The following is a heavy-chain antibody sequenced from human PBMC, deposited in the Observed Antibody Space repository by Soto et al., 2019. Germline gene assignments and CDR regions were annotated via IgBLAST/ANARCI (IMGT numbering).Heavy chain of an antibody. Sequence: GGARRLCCAASGCTLRKAWMRGGRQAPGKGLEWVGRIKGEADGGTTDYAAPVKGRITISRDHSKDTLYLHMNSLKTEDTAVYYCTTGLSNGYYNFDYWAQGP. J-gene: IGHJ4*02. V-gene: IGHV3-15*01. CDR2: IKGEADGGTT. D-gene: IGHD3-22*01. CDR1: GCTLRKAW. CDR3: TTGLSNGYYNFDY.